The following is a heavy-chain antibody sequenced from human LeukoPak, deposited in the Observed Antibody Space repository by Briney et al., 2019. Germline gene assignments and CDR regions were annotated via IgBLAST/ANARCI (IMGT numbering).Heavy chain of an antibody. D-gene: IGHD6-19*01. CDR2: IKSKTDGGTT. Sequence: MSGGSLRLSCAASGFTFSNAWMSWVRQAPGKGLEWVGRIKSKTDGGTTDYAAPVKGRFTISRDDSKSTLYLQMNSLKTEDTAVYYCTTAAGQWLVTGDYWGQGTLVTVSS. CDR1: GFTFSNAW. V-gene: IGHV3-15*01. J-gene: IGHJ4*02. CDR3: TTAAGQWLVTGDY.